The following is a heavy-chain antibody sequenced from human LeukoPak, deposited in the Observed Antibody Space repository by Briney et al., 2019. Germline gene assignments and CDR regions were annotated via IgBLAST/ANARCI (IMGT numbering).Heavy chain of an antibody. CDR2: ISYDGNNQ. J-gene: IGHJ4*02. D-gene: IGHD2-15*01. CDR1: GFTFSSYA. CDR3: AKCRIIAAAFGFFDY. Sequence: PGGSLRLSCAASGFTFSSYAMRWVRQAPGKGLEWVAVISYDGNNQYYADSLKGRFTISRDNSKNTLYLEMNSLTAEDTAVYYCAKCRIIAAAFGFFDYWGQGTLVTVSS. V-gene: IGHV3-30*18.